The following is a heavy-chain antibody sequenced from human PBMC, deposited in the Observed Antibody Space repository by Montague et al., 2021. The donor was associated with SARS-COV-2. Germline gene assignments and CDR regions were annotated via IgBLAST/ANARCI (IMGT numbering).Heavy chain of an antibody. CDR3: AKVGWYNWNPYDTFDI. J-gene: IGHJ3*02. V-gene: IGHV3-23*01. CDR2: MSGSGDRT. CDR1: GFTFSSYA. Sequence: SLRLSCAASGFTFSSYAMNCVRQAPGKVLEWVSAMSGSGDRTYYADSVKGLFTISRDNSKNTLSLQMNSLRAEDTAVYYCAKVGWYNWNPYDTFDIWGQGKMVTVSS. D-gene: IGHD1-20*01.